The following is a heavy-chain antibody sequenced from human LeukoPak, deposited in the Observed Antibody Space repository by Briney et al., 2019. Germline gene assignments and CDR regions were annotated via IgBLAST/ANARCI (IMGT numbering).Heavy chain of an antibody. CDR3: AKSRAADTTLLFDY. CDR2: ISYDGSNK. V-gene: IGHV3-30-3*02. D-gene: IGHD6-13*01. J-gene: IGHJ4*02. Sequence: GGSLRLSCAASGFTFSSYAMHWVRQAPGKGLEWVAVISYDGSNKYYADSVKGRFTISRDNSKNTLYLQMSSLRAEDTAIYYCAKSRAADTTLLFDYWGQGTLVTVSS. CDR1: GFTFSSYA.